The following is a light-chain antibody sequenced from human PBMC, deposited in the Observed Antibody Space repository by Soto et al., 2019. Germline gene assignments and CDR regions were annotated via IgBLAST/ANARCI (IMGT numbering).Light chain of an antibody. J-gene: IGKJ5*01. CDR1: QDISNY. CDR3: QQYDNLPIT. CDR2: DES. Sequence: DIQMTQSPSSLSASVGDRVTITCQASQDISNYLNWYQQKPGKAPKLLIYDESNLETGVPSRFSGSGSGTDVTVTISSLQPEDIATYYCQQYDNLPITFGQGTRREI. V-gene: IGKV1-33*01.